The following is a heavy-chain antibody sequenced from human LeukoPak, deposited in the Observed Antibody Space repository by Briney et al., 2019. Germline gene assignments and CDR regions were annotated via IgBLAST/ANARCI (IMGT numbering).Heavy chain of an antibody. CDR1: GGSLSGSGYY. CDR3: AKHRMGSGWPITY. Sequence: SETLSLTCIVSGGSLSGSGYYWGWIRQPPGKGLEWIGSIHYSGTTYYNPSLKSRVTISVDTSKNQFSLKLSSVTAADIAVFYWAKHRMGSGWPITYWGKGTLVAVS. D-gene: IGHD6-19*01. CDR2: IHYSGTT. V-gene: IGHV4-39*01. J-gene: IGHJ4*02.